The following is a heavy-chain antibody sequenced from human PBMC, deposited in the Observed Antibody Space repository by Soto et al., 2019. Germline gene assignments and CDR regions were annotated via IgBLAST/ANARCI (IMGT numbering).Heavy chain of an antibody. CDR2: ISTYNGNT. V-gene: IGHV1-18*01. Sequence: ASVKVSCKASGYTFTNYDIIWVRQAPGQGLEWMGRISTYNGNTNYAQKLQGRVTMTTDTSTRTAYMELRSLISDDTAVYYCARAQQLGGNWFDPWGQGTLVTVSS. J-gene: IGHJ5*02. CDR1: GYTFTNYD. CDR3: ARAQQLGGNWFDP. D-gene: IGHD6-13*01.